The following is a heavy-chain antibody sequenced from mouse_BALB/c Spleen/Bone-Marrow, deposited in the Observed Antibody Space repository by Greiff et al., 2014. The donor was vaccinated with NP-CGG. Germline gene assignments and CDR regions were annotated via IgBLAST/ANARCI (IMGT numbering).Heavy chain of an antibody. CDR1: GYTFTDYT. J-gene: IGHJ2*01. V-gene: IGHV1-18*01. CDR2: VNPNSGGT. CDR3: ARARHYDF. Sequence: VQLKESGPELVKPGASVKISCKTSGYTFTDYTLHWVKQSHGKSLEWIGGVNPNSGGTSYNQKFKGKATLNLDKPSTTAYMELRSLTSDDSAVYYCARARHYDFWGQGTTLTVSS.